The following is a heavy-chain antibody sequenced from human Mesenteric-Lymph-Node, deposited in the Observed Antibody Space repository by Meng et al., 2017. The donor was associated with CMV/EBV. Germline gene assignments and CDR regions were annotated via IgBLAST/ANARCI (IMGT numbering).Heavy chain of an antibody. CDR3: ARGSSYDILTGYFDY. J-gene: IGHJ4*02. CDR1: VGAFSGSY. Sequence: QAQLHHGGQGLLKPSETLSGTCAVYVGAFSGSYWNWIRQSPEKGLEWIGEINHSGSTTYNPSFTSRIIISVDTSTNQISLNMSSVTAADTAVYYCARGSSYDILTGYFDYWGQGALVTVSS. D-gene: IGHD3-9*01. V-gene: IGHV4-34*01. CDR2: INHSGST.